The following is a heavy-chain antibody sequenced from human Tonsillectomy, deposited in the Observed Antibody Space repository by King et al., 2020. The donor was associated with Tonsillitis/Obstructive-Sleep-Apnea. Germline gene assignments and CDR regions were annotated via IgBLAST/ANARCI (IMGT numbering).Heavy chain of an antibody. J-gene: IGHJ6*03. D-gene: IGHD3-3*01. CDR3: ARESGTFSVGGVWRPSSKDYYYMDV. CDR2: IFYSGST. V-gene: IGHV4-39*01. Sequence: QLQESGPGLVKPSETLSLTCTVSGGFISSSSYYWGWIRQPPGKGLEWIGSIFYSGSTYYNPALKSRVTISEDTAKNQFSLRLTSVTAADTAVYYCARESGTFSVGGVWRPSSKDYYYMDVWGTGTTVTVSS. CDR1: GGFISSSSYY.